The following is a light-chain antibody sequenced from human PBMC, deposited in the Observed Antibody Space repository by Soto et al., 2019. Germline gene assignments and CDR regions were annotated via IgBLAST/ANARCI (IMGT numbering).Light chain of an antibody. Sequence: ETVLTNSPGTLSLSPGEGVTLSCRTSLRVCSRSFTWYQQQPGQSPRLLIYGASTRTTGIPDRFSGSGSGTDFTLTISRLESEDFAVYYCQHYGTTPWTLGQGTKVGIK. CDR1: LRVCSRS. J-gene: IGKJ1*01. V-gene: IGKV3-20*01. CDR3: QHYGTTPWT. CDR2: GAS.